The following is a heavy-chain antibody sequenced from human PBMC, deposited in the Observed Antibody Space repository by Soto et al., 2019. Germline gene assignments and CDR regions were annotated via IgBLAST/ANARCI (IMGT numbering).Heavy chain of an antibody. D-gene: IGHD2-15*01. Sequence: ETLSLTCSVSGGSMSSSSYSWVWIRQPPGKGLEWIGSIYYGGRAYYNPSLKSRVTISVDTSKRQFSVRLSSVTAADTAVYYCARLDEEYCSGYRCYLRRYFDSWGQGTLVTVYS. CDR2: IYYGGRA. J-gene: IGHJ4*02. V-gene: IGHV4-39*01. CDR1: GGSMSSSSYS. CDR3: ARLDEEYCSGYRCYLRRYFDS.